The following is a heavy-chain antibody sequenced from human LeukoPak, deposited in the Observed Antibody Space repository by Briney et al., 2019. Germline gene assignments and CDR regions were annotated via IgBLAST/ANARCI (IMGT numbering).Heavy chain of an antibody. CDR1: GYTFTSYG. CDR2: ISAYNGNT. CDR3: ARDQGYYYYYYMDV. J-gene: IGHJ6*03. Sequence: ASVKVSCKASGYTFTSYGISWVRQAPGQGLEWMGWISAYNGNTNYAQKLQGRVTMTTDTSTSTAYMELRSLRSDDTAVYYCARDQGYYYYYYMDVWGKGTTVTVSS. V-gene: IGHV1-18*01.